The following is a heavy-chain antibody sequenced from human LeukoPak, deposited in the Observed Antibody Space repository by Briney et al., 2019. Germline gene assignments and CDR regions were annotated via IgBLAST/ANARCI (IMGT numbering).Heavy chain of an antibody. V-gene: IGHV4-39*07. CDR1: GASINSDTYY. J-gene: IGHJ4*02. Sequence: PSETLSLTCTVSGASINSDTYYWGWIRQSPGKGLEWIGTHSHSGSAHYNPSLRSRITMSLDMSENQLSLKLYSVTAADTAIYYCARYQTGTMFAVWGQGTLVTISS. D-gene: IGHD1/OR15-1a*01. CDR3: ARYQTGTMFAV. CDR2: HSHSGSA.